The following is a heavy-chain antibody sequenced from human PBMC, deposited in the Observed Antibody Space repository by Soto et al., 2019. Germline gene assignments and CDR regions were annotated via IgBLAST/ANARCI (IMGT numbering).Heavy chain of an antibody. CDR1: GGSINSDFYY. Sequence: SETLSLTCTVSGGSINSDFYYWTWIRQHPGKGLEWLGYIYYSGSTYYNPSLKSRITMSLDMSKNQFSLKLSSVTAADTAVYYCARQYHSSGYWFDYWGQGTLVTVS. D-gene: IGHD3-22*01. CDR3: ARQYHSSGYWFDY. CDR2: IYYSGST. J-gene: IGHJ4*02. V-gene: IGHV4-31*03.